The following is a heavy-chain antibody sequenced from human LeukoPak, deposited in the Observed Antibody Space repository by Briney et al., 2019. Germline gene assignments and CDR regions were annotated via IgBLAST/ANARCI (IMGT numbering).Heavy chain of an antibody. D-gene: IGHD3-10*01. CDR2: IYYSGST. V-gene: IGHV4-31*03. CDR1: GGSISSGGYY. Sequence: SQTLSLTCTVSGGSISSGGYYWSWIRQHPGKGLEWIGYIYYSGSTYYNPSLKSRVTMSVDRSKNQFSLKLSSVTAADTAVYYCARTLMGLPYYFDYWGQGTLVTVSS. CDR3: ARTLMGLPYYFDY. J-gene: IGHJ4*02.